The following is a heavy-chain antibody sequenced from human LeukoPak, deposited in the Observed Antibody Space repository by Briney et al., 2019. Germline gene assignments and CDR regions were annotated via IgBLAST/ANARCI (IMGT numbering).Heavy chain of an antibody. CDR2: ISSSGSTI. D-gene: IGHD4-11*01. CDR1: GFTFSSYE. V-gene: IGHV3-48*03. Sequence: GGSLRLSCAASGFTFSSYEMNWVRQAPGKGLEWVSYISSSGSTIYYADSVKGRFTISRDNAKNSLYLQMNSLRAEDTAVYHCARGGIIGNDYSNYFDYWGQGTLVTVSS. CDR3: ARGGIIGNDYSNYFDY. J-gene: IGHJ4*02.